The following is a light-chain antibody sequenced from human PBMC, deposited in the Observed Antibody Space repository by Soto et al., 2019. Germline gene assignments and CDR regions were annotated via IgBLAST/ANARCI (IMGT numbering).Light chain of an antibody. J-gene: IGLJ2*01. CDR1: SSDVGSYNY. V-gene: IGLV2-8*01. Sequence: SALTQPPSASGSPGQSVTISCTGTSSDVGSYNYVSWYQQHPDQAPKLMLYEVTKRPSGVPDRFSGSKSGNTASLTVAGLQAEDEADYYCSLYVDNNNLLFGGGTKLTVL. CDR2: EVT. CDR3: SLYVDNNNLL.